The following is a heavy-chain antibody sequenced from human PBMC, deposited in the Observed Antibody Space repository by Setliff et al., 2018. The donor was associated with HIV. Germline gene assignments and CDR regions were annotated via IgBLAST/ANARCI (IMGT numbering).Heavy chain of an antibody. CDR1: GYTISAHG. V-gene: IGHV1-18*01. CDR3: AIDGLNYNILPGSIAYFHSGMDV. J-gene: IGHJ6*02. D-gene: IGHD3-9*01. CDR2: ISGDTGDI. Sequence: ASVKVSCKASGYTISAHGVSWVRHVPGHGLEWMGWISGDTGDIKYSQRFEGRITMTTETSTNTAYMELRSLRSDDTAVYYCAIDGLNYNILPGSIAYFHSGMDVWGQGTTVTSP.